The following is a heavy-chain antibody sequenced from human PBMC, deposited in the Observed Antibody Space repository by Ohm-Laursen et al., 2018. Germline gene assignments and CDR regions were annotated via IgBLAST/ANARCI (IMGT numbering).Heavy chain of an antibody. CDR1: GFTVSSNY. D-gene: IGHD6-19*01. CDR2: IYSGGST. Sequence: SLRLSCTASGFTVSSNYMSWVRQAPGKGLEWVSVIYSGGSTYYADSVKGRFTISRDNSKNTLYLQMNSLRAEDTAVYYCARGKEAVAGTDLLDYWGQGTLVTVSS. CDR3: ARGKEAVAGTDLLDY. V-gene: IGHV3-53*01. J-gene: IGHJ4*02.